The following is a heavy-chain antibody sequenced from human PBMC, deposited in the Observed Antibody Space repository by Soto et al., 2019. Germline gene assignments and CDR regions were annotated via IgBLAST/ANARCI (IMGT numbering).Heavy chain of an antibody. J-gene: IGHJ4*02. V-gene: IGHV4-4*02. D-gene: IGHD3-22*01. CDR2: IYHSGST. CDR1: GGSISSGNW. Sequence: PSETLSLTCAVSGGSISSGNWWSWVRQPPGKGLEWIGEIYHSGSTNYNPSLKSRVTISVDKSKTQFSLRLSSVTAADTAVYYCARDPRNYYDSSGYPYYFDYWGQGTLVTVSS. CDR3: ARDPRNYYDSSGYPYYFDY.